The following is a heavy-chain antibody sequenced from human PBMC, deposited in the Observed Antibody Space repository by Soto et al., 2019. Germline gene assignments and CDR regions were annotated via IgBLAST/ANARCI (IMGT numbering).Heavy chain of an antibody. CDR3: ARVYRTVLGSGTPRTYYYYGMDV. V-gene: IGHV1-18*01. D-gene: IGHD3-10*01. Sequence: QVQLVQSGAEVKKPGASVKVSCKASGYTFTSYGISWVRQAPGQGLEWTGWISAYNGNTNYAQKLQGRVTMTTDTSTSTAYMELRSLRSDDTAVYYCARVYRTVLGSGTPRTYYYYGMDVWGQGTTVTVSS. CDR2: ISAYNGNT. J-gene: IGHJ6*02. CDR1: GYTFTSYG.